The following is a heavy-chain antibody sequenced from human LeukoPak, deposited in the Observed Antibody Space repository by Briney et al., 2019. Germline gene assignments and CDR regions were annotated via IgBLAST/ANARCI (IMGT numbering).Heavy chain of an antibody. CDR2: INPNSGGT. CDR1: GYTFTGYY. V-gene: IGHV1-2*06. Sequence: ASVTVSCKASGYTFTGYYMHWVRQAPGQGLEWMGRINPNSGGTNYAQKFQGRVTMTRDTSISTAYMELSRLRSDDTAVYYCGRGYYDSSGSPYDYWGQGTLVTVSS. CDR3: GRGYYDSSGSPYDY. D-gene: IGHD3-22*01. J-gene: IGHJ4*02.